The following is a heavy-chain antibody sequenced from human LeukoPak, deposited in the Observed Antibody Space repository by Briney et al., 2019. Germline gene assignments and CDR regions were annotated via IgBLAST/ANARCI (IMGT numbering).Heavy chain of an antibody. CDR1: GVSITSNY. CDR3: ARSSGHSYGDFDY. CDR2: THHSGAT. Sequence: SETLSLTCSVSGVSITSNYWSWIRQPPGKGLEWLGYTHHSGATSYNPSLKSRSTMSLDTPNNQFSLKLSSVTAADTAVYYCARSSGHSYGDFDYWGQGNLVTVSS. D-gene: IGHD5-18*01. J-gene: IGHJ4*02. V-gene: IGHV4-59*01.